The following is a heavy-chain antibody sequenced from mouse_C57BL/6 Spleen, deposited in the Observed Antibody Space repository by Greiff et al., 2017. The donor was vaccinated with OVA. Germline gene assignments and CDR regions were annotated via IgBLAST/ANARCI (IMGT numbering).Heavy chain of an antibody. J-gene: IGHJ2*01. V-gene: IGHV1-55*01. Sequence: QVQLQQPGAELVKPGASVKMSCKASGYTFTSYWITWVKQRPGQGLEWIGDIYPGSGSTNYNEKFKGKATLTVDTSSSTAYMQLSSLTSEDSAVYYCARSGTTVVGEGYFDYWGQGTTLTVSS. CDR2: IYPGSGST. CDR3: ARSGTTVVGEGYFDY. D-gene: IGHD1-1*01. CDR1: GYTFTSYW.